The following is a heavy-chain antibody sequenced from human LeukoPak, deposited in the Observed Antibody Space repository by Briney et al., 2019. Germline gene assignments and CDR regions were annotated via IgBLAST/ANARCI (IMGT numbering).Heavy chain of an antibody. CDR2: IIPFLGIT. CDR3: ARRCDSASCPFDY. D-gene: IGHD2-2*01. J-gene: IGHJ4*02. CDR1: GGPFSTYA. V-gene: IGHV1-69*04. Sequence: SVQVSFQASGGPFSTYAVSWVRQAPGQGLEWMGRIIPFLGITNYAQKFQGRVTITADKSTSTVYMALSSLTSEDTAVYYCARRCDSASCPFDYWGQGTLVTVSS.